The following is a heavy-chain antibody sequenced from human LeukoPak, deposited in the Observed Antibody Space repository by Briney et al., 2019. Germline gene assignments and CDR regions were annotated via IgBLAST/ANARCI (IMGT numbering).Heavy chain of an antibody. Sequence: GGSLRLSCAASGFTFSSYSMNWVRQAPGKGLEWVSSISSSSSYIYYADSVKGRFTTSRDNAKNSLYLQMNSLRAEDTAVYYCARDPEGGDRLTPDYWGQGTLVTVSS. J-gene: IGHJ4*02. D-gene: IGHD2-21*02. V-gene: IGHV3-21*01. CDR1: GFTFSSYS. CDR3: ARDPEGGDRLTPDY. CDR2: ISSSSSYI.